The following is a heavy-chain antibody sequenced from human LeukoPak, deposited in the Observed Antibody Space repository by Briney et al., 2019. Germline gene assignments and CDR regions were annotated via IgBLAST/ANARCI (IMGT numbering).Heavy chain of an antibody. CDR3: AKDLRVGSGWSDASDI. CDR1: GYTFTGYY. CDR2: INPNNGGT. Sequence: ASVKVSCKASGYTFTGYYMHWVRQAPGQGREWMGWINPNNGGTNYAQKFQGRVTMTRDTSISTGYMELSRLRSDDTAVYYCAKDLRVGSGWSDASDISGQGTMVTVTS. J-gene: IGHJ3*02. V-gene: IGHV1-2*02. D-gene: IGHD6-19*01.